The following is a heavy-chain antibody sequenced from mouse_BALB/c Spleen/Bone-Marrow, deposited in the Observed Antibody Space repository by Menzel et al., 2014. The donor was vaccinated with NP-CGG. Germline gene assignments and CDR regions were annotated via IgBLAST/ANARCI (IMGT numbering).Heavy chain of an antibody. CDR3: ARSFGDYYGSSYYLDY. D-gene: IGHD1-1*01. V-gene: IGHV1S81*02. CDR1: AYSFTSYW. Sequence: QVQLQQSGAELVKPGASVKLSCRASAYSFTSYWMHWVKQRPGQGLEWIGEINPSNGRTNYNEKFQSKATLTVDKSSTTAYIQLSSLTSEDSAVYYCARSFGDYYGSSYYLDYWGQGTSLTVSS. J-gene: IGHJ2*02. CDR2: INPSNGRT.